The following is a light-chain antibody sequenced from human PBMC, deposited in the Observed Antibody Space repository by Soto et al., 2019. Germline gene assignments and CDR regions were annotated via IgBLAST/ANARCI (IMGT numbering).Light chain of an antibody. CDR3: KKYAGSHQTLGKWT. V-gene: IGKV3-20*01. J-gene: IGKJ1*01. CDR2: AAS. Sequence: EIVLTQSPGTLSLSPGERAIISCRASQSVTSAYLAWYQQKPGQAPRLLIYAASSRATAIPDRFSRSGSGAALTLTIPRLEPDDSGAYYCKKYAGSHQTLGKWT. CDR1: QSVTSAY.